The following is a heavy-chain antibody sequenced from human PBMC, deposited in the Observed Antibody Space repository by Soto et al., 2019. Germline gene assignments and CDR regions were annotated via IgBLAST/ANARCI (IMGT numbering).Heavy chain of an antibody. CDR1: GYTLTVYY. D-gene: IGHD5-18*01. V-gene: IGHV1-69*13. J-gene: IGHJ5*02. Sequence: GASVKLSCKASGYTLTVYYMHCVRQAPGQGLEWKGGIIPNFGTANYAQKFQGSVTITADESTSTAYMELSSLRSEDTAVYYCASQRGYSYWFDPWGQGTLVTVSS. CDR3: ASQRGYSYWFDP. CDR2: IIPNFGTA.